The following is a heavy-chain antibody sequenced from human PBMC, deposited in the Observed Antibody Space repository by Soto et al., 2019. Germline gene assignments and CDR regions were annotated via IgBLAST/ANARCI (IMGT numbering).Heavy chain of an antibody. CDR3: AKVATLITMVRGVYFDH. CDR2: MSGNGGGT. CDR1: GFTFNSYA. V-gene: IGHV3-23*01. D-gene: IGHD3-10*01. Sequence: EVQLLESGGGLVQPGGSLRLSCAASGFTFNSYAMTWVRQAPGKGLEWVSAMSGNGGGTYNADSVKGRFTISRDYSKNTAYLQMNSLRADDTAVYYCAKVATLITMVRGVYFDHWGQGTLVTVSA. J-gene: IGHJ4*02.